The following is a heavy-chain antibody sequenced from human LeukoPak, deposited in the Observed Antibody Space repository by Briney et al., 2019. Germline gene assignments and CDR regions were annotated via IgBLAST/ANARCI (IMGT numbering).Heavy chain of an antibody. CDR3: ARGLYCSSTSCRRFDP. J-gene: IGHJ5*02. Sequence: PSETLSLTCAVYGGSFSGYYWSWIRQPPGKGLEWIGEINHNGSTNYNPSLKSRVTISVDTSKNQFSLKLSSVTAADTAVYYCARGLYCSSTSCRRFDPWGQGTLVTVSS. D-gene: IGHD2-2*01. CDR2: INHNGST. CDR1: GGSFSGYY. V-gene: IGHV4-34*01.